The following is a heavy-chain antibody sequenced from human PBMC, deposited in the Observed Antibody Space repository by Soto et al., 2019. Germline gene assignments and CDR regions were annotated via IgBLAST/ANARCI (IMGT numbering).Heavy chain of an antibody. V-gene: IGHV3-53*01. J-gene: IGHJ3*01. Sequence: EMQLVESGGGLIQPGGSLRLSCAASGFIVDSNYMTWVRQAPVKGLEWVSIMYPGGGTYYADSVKGRFTISRDNSRNTVYLQMTSLRAEERAVYYCARGIADIVVALGAFDVWGKGTTVIVSA. CDR2: MYPGGGT. CDR3: ARGIADIVVALGAFDV. D-gene: IGHD5-12*01. CDR1: GFIVDSNY.